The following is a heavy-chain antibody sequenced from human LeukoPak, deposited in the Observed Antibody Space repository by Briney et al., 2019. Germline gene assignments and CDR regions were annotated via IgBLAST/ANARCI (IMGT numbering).Heavy chain of an antibody. D-gene: IGHD1-26*01. CDR1: GYTLTELS. CDR2: FDPEDGET. V-gene: IGHV1-24*01. J-gene: IGHJ4*02. Sequence: EASVKVTCKVSGYTLTELSMHWVRQAPGKGLEWMGGFDPEDGETIYAQKFQGRVTMTEDTSTDTAYMELSSLRSEDTAVYYWATGWELLLPYWGQGTLVTVSS. CDR3: ATGWELLLPY.